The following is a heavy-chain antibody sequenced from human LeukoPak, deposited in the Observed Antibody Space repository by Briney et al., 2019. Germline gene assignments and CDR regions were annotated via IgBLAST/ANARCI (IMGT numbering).Heavy chain of an antibody. CDR3: ARDKVVIRAFDI. J-gene: IGHJ3*02. CDR2: ISSSGSTI. D-gene: IGHD3-22*01. Sequence: PGGSLRLSCAASGFTFSSYEMNWVRQAPGKGLEWVSYISSSGSTIYYADSVKGRLTISRDNAKNSLYLQMNSLRAEDTAVYYCARDKVVIRAFDIWGQGTMVTVSS. V-gene: IGHV3-48*03. CDR1: GFTFSSYE.